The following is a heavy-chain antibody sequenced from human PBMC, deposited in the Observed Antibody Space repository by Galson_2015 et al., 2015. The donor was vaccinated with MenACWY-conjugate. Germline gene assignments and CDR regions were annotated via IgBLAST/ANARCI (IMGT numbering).Heavy chain of an antibody. Sequence: SETLSLTCSVSGGSIYSSDHWWGWIRQPTGKGLEWIASIHHSETTHYNPSLKSRVSISVDTSKNQFSLKLSSVSAADTAVYYCARLPRGINLILEGSWGQGILVTVSS. CDR3: ARLPRGINLILEGS. D-gene: IGHD3-22*01. V-gene: IGHV4-39*01. CDR2: IHHSETT. CDR1: GGSIYSSDHW. J-gene: IGHJ5*02.